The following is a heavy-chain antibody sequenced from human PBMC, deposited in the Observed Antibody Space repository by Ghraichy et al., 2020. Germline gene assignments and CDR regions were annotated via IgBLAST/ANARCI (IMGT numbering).Heavy chain of an antibody. CDR3: AKDPGYCSGGRCFPDAFDI. J-gene: IGHJ3*02. D-gene: IGHD2-15*01. CDR2: IDSSSSYI. V-gene: IGHV3-21*01. Sequence: ETLSLTCVASGLTFSSYRMSWVRQAPGKGPEWVSFIDSSSSYIYYADSVKGRFTVSRDNTKNSLYLQMNSLRAEDTAMYYCAKDPGYCSGGRCFPDAFDIWGQGTIVTVSS. CDR1: GLTFSSYR.